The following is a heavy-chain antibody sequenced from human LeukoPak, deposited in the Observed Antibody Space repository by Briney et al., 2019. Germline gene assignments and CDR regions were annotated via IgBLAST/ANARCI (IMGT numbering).Heavy chain of an antibody. CDR2: ISYDGSNK. D-gene: IGHD3-22*01. CDR1: GFTFSSYA. J-gene: IGHJ4*02. Sequence: GRSLRLSCAASGFTFSSYAMHWVRQAPGKGLEWVAVISYDGSNKYYADSVKGRFTISRDNSKNTLYLQMNSLRAEDTAVYYCARDVPPVGSGCDYWGQGTLVTVSS. V-gene: IGHV3-30-3*01. CDR3: ARDVPPVGSGCDY.